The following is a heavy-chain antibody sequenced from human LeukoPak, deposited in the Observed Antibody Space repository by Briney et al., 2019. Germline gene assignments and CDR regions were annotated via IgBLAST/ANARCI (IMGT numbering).Heavy chain of an antibody. D-gene: IGHD1-14*01. CDR1: GNTLTTYD. J-gene: IGHJ5*02. Sequence: ASVKVSCKASGNTLTTYDFNWVRQASGQGLEWMGWMNPKSGNSGYAESFQGRISLDINRSTDTAYMELTSLRFEDTAVYYCAIWEPAPNAFDPCGQGTLVTVSS. V-gene: IGHV1-8*01. CDR2: MNPKSGNS. CDR3: AIWEPAPNAFDP.